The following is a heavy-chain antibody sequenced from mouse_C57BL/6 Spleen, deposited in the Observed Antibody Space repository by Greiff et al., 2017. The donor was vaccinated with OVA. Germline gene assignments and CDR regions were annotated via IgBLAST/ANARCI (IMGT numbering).Heavy chain of an antibody. V-gene: IGHV1-72*01. CDR3: AREDSNLYFDY. J-gene: IGHJ2*01. CDR2: IDPISGGT. D-gene: IGHD2-5*01. Sequence: QFQLQQPVPALVKPGPSVKLSCKASGSPFPTYWLHLLTPRPGPGLDWIGRIDPISGGTKYNEKFKSKATLPVDKPSSTAYMQLSSLTSEDSAVYYCAREDSNLYFDYWGQGTTLTVSS. CDR1: GSPFPTYW.